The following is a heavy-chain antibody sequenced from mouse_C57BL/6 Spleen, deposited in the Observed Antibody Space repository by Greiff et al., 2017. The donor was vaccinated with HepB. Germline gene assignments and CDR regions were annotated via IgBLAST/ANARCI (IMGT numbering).Heavy chain of an antibody. CDR1: GFSFNTYA. V-gene: IGHV10-1*01. CDR3: VRAYYSNRYYAMDY. D-gene: IGHD2-5*01. Sequence: EVQVVESGGGLVQPKGSLKLSCAASGFSFNTYAMNWVRQAPGKGLEWVARIRSKSNNYATYYADSVKDRFTISRDDSESMLYLQMNNLKTEDTAMYYCVRAYYSNRYYAMDYWGQGTSVTVSS. CDR2: IRSKSNNYAT. J-gene: IGHJ4*01.